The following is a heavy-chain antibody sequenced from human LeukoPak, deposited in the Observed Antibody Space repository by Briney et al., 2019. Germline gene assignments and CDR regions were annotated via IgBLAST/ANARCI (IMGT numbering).Heavy chain of an antibody. D-gene: IGHD3-9*01. V-gene: IGHV3-48*04. J-gene: IGHJ4*02. CDR1: GFTFSSYS. Sequence: PGGSLRLSCAASGFTFSSYSMNWVRQAPGKGLEWVSYISSSSSTIYYADSVKGRFTISRDNAKNSLYLQMNSLRAEDTAVCYCARARDDFDWLLYNSPYYFDYWGQGTLVTVSS. CDR2: ISSSSSTI. CDR3: ARARDDFDWLLYNSPYYFDY.